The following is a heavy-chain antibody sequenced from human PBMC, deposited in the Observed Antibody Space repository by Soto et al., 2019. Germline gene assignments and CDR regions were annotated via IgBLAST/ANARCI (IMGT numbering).Heavy chain of an antibody. Sequence: SLRLSCAASGFTFSSYAMHWVRQAPGKGLEWVAVISYDGSNKYYADSVKGRFTISRDNSKNTLYLQMNSLRAEDTAVYYCARPRDGYNYDWFDPWGQGTLVTVSS. V-gene: IGHV3-30-3*01. CDR2: ISYDGSNK. CDR3: ARPRDGYNYDWFDP. J-gene: IGHJ5*02. CDR1: GFTFSSYA. D-gene: IGHD5-12*01.